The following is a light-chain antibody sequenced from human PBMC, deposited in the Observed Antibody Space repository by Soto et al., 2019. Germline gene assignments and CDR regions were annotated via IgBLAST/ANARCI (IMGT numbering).Light chain of an antibody. CDR3: QSYGRTTYVV. V-gene: IGLV6-57*02. CDR1: GGSIASNY. J-gene: IGLJ2*01. CDR2: EDD. Sequence: NFMLTQPHSVSESPGKTVTISCTGSGGSIASNYVQWYQQRPNSAPTAVIYEDDQRPSGVPDRFSGSIDSSSNSAFLTISGLKTEDEADYYCQSYGRTTYVVFGGGTKVTVL.